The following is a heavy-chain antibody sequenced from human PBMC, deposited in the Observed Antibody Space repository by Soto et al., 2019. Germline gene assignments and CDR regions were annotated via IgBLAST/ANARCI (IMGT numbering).Heavy chain of an antibody. V-gene: IGHV4-59*08. D-gene: IGHD2-21*01. CDR1: GGSISSYY. Sequence: QVQLQESGPGLVKPSETLSLTCTVSGGSISSYYWSWIRQPPGKGLEWIGYIYYSGSTNYNPALKMRVTISVDTSRNHSPRKRSPVTAADTAVYYGTGQGSNGAILDGGGESWFDRWGQGCIMSVSS. CDR2: IYYSGST. CDR3: TGQGSNGAILDGGGESWFDR. J-gene: IGHJ5*02.